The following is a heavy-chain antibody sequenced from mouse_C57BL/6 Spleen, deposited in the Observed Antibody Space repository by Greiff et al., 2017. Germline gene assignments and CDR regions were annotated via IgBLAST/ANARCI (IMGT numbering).Heavy chain of an antibody. CDR1: GFTFRDYG. Sequence: EVKLMESGGGLVKPGGSLKLSCAASGFTFRDYGMHWVRQAPEKGLEWVAYISSGSSTIYYADTVKGRFTISRDNAKNTLFLQMTSLRSEDTAMYYCARSRYDYDGGYYAMDYWGQGTSVTVSS. D-gene: IGHD2-4*01. J-gene: IGHJ4*01. CDR3: ARSRYDYDGGYYAMDY. V-gene: IGHV5-17*01. CDR2: ISSGSSTI.